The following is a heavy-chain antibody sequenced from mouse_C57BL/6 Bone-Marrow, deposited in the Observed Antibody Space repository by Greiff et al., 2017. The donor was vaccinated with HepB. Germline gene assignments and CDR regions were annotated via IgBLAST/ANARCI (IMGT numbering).Heavy chain of an antibody. D-gene: IGHD1-1*01. V-gene: IGHV1-63*01. J-gene: IGHJ1*03. Sequence: VQLQESGAELVRPGTSVKMSCKASGYTFTNYWIGWAKQRPGHGLEWIGDIYPGGGYTNYNEKFKGKATLTADKSSSTAYMQISSLTSEDSAIYYCARSPITTGWYCDVWGTGTTVTVSS. CDR1: GYTFTNYW. CDR2: IYPGGGYT. CDR3: ARSPITTGWYCDV.